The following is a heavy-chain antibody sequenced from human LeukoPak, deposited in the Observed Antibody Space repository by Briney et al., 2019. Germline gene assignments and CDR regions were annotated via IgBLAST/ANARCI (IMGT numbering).Heavy chain of an antibody. CDR2: INYKTNGGTA. CDR1: GFTFNNAW. V-gene: IGHV3-15*01. CDR3: TTDHRTIYGVVFPDY. D-gene: IGHD3-3*01. J-gene: IGHJ4*02. Sequence: GGSLRLSCVVSGFTFNNAWISWVRQAPGKGLEWVGRINYKTNGGTADYAAPVKDRFTISRDDSEDTIYLQMNSLQTKDTAVYYCTTDHRTIYGVVFPDYWGQGTLVTVSS.